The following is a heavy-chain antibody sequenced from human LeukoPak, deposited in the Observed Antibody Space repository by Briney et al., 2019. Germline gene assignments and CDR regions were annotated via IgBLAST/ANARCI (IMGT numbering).Heavy chain of an antibody. Sequence: GGSLRLSCAASGFTYSSYEMNWVRQAPGKGLEWVSYITTSGRTIYYADSVKGRFTISRDNAKNSLYLQMNSLRAEDAAVYYCARGEDYGTNSFDYWGQGTLVTVSS. V-gene: IGHV3-48*03. CDR3: ARGEDYGTNSFDY. D-gene: IGHD4-17*01. CDR2: ITTSGRTI. CDR1: GFTYSSYE. J-gene: IGHJ4*02.